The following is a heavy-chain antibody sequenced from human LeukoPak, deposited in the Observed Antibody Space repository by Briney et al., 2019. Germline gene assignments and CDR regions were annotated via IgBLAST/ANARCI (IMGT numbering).Heavy chain of an antibody. CDR3: ARGEYCSSASCSSSRGDALDI. Sequence: PSETLSLTCTVSGGSISSYYWSWIRQPAGKGLEWIGRIYTSGSTNYNPSLKSRVTISVDTSKNQFSLKLSSVTAADTAVYYCARGEYCSSASCSSSRGDALDIWGQGTMVTVSS. J-gene: IGHJ3*02. CDR2: IYTSGST. D-gene: IGHD2-2*01. V-gene: IGHV4-4*07. CDR1: GGSISSYY.